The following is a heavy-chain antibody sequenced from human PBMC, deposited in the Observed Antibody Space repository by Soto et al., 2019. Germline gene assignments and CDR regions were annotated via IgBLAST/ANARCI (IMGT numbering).Heavy chain of an antibody. D-gene: IGHD4-4*01. J-gene: IGHJ6*02. V-gene: IGHV1-3*01. CDR2: INAANGDT. CDR3: ASSYSNYALIDYYYYGMDV. CDR1: GYTFNKYP. Sequence: ASVKVSCKASGYTFNKYPMHWVRQAPGQGLEWMGWINAANGDTGYSQKFQGRVTLTRDTSASTAYMELSSLRSEDTAVYYCASSYSNYALIDYYYYGMDVWGQGTTVTVSS.